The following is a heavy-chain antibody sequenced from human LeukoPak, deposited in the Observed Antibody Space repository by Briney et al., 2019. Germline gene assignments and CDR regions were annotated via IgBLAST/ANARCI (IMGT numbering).Heavy chain of an antibody. CDR2: ISYDGSYK. CDR3: ARDLGIAVAGPQSEDGMDV. V-gene: IGHV3-30*04. CDR1: GFTFSSYA. J-gene: IGHJ6*04. Sequence: GRSLRLSCAASGFTFSSYAMHWVRQAPGKGLEWVAVISYDGSYKYYADSVKGRFTISRDNSKNTLYLQMNSLRAEDTAVYYCARDLGIAVAGPQSEDGMDVWGKGTTVTVSS. D-gene: IGHD6-19*01.